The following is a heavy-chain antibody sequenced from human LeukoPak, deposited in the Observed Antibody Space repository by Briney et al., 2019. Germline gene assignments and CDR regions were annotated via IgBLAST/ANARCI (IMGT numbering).Heavy chain of an antibody. CDR1: GFTFCSYA. CDR3: AKGFFGSSNYYFEY. CDR2: ITGSGGST. V-gene: IGHV3-23*01. J-gene: IGHJ4*02. Sequence: PGGSLTLSCAASGFTFCSYAMSCVRQAPGKGLEWGSTITGSGGSTFYADSVKGRFTISRDNSKNTLDLQMNSLRVEDTAVYYCAKGFFGSSNYYFEYWGQGTLVTVSS. D-gene: IGHD6-13*01.